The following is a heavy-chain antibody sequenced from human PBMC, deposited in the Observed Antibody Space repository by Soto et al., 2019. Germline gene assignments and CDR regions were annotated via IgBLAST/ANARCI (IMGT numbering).Heavy chain of an antibody. J-gene: IGHJ4*02. D-gene: IGHD3-10*01. CDR1: GFTFSSYS. V-gene: IGHV3-21*01. CDR2: ISSSSSYI. Sequence: GGSLRLSCAASGFTFSSYSMKWVRQAPGKGLEWVSSISSSSSYIYYADSVKGRFTISRDNAKNSLYLQMNSLRAEDTAVYYCAREGALRSGDYWGQGTLVTVSS. CDR3: AREGALRSGDY.